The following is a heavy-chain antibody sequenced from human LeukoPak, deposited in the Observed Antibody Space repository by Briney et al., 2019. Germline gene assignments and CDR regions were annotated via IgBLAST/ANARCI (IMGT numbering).Heavy chain of an antibody. CDR1: GGSFRGYY. D-gene: IGHD3-9*01. Sequence: PSETLSLTCAVYGGSFRGYYWSWIRQSSGKGLEWIGEINHTRSTNYNPSLKSRVTISADTSKNQFSLELTSVTAADTAVYYCARGPVNSDILTGYSFDYWGQGTLVTVSS. J-gene: IGHJ4*02. V-gene: IGHV4-34*01. CDR3: ARGPVNSDILTGYSFDY. CDR2: INHTRST.